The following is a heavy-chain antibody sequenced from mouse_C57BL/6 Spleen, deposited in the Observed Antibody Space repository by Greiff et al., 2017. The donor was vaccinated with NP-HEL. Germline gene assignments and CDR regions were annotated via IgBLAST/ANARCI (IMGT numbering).Heavy chain of an antibody. CDR2: ISNGGGST. J-gene: IGHJ3*01. V-gene: IGHV5-12*01. D-gene: IGHD2-4*01. CDR3: ARHDYDGGFAY. Sequence: EVKLVESGGGLVQPGGSLKLSCAASGFTFSDYYMYLVRQTPEKRLEWVAYISNGGGSTSYPDTVKGRFTLSRDNAKNTLYLQMSRLKSEETAMYYCARHDYDGGFAYWGQGTLVTVSA. CDR1: GFTFSDYY.